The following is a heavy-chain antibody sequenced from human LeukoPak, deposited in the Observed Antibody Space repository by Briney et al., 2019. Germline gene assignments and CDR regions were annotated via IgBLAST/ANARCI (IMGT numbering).Heavy chain of an antibody. Sequence: SETLSLTCTVSGGSISSYYWSWIRQPAGKGLEWIGRIYTSGSTNYNPSLKSRVTMSVDTSKNQFSLKLSSVTAADTAVYYCAREGPAATVFPYYYYMDVWGKGTTVTVSS. J-gene: IGHJ6*03. CDR1: GGSISSYY. CDR2: IYTSGST. D-gene: IGHD2-2*01. V-gene: IGHV4-4*07. CDR3: AREGPAATVFPYYYYMDV.